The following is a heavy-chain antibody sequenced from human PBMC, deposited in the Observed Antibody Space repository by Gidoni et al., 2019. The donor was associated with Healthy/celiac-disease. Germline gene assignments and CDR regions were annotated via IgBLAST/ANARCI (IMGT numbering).Heavy chain of an antibody. CDR2: IYYSGST. Sequence: QLQLQESGPGLVKPSETLSLTCTVSGGSISSSSYYWGWIRQPPGKGLEWIGSIYYSGSTYYNPSLKSRVTISVDTSKNQFSLKLSSVTAADTAVYYCASEWYDILTGNRGDFDYWGQGTLVTVSS. CDR1: GGSISSSSYY. CDR3: ASEWYDILTGNRGDFDY. V-gene: IGHV4-39*01. J-gene: IGHJ4*02. D-gene: IGHD3-9*01.